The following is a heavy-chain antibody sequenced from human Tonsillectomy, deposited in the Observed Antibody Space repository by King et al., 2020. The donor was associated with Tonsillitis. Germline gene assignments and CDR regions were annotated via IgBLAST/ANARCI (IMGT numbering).Heavy chain of an antibody. D-gene: IGHD3-16*01. CDR1: GFSFSTYW. CDR3: SRDLHVSGY. CDR2: INQDGSEK. J-gene: IGHJ4*02. Sequence: VQLVESGGGLVQPGGSLRLSCAASGFSFSTYWMNWVRQAPGKGLEWVANINQDGSEKDYVDSVKGRFTISRDNAKNSLYLQMNSLRAEDTAVDYGSRDLHVSGYWGQGTLVTVSS. V-gene: IGHV3-7*03.